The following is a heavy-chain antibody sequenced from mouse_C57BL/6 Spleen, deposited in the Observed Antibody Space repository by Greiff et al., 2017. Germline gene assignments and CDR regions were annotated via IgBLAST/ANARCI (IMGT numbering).Heavy chain of an antibody. J-gene: IGHJ1*03. CDR3: ARKLPGWYFDV. Sequence: ESGPGLVKPSQSLSLTCSVTGYSLTSGYYWNWFRQFPGNKLEWLGDISYYGNNNYNTSLKNRIPITRDTTKNQLFLKLISVTTEDTATYYCARKLPGWYFDVWGTGTTVTVSS. V-gene: IGHV3-6*01. CDR1: GYSLTSGYY. CDR2: ISYYGNN.